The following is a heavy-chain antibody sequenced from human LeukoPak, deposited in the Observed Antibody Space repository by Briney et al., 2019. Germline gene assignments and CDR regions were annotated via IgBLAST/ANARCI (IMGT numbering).Heavy chain of an antibody. V-gene: IGHV4-61*02. D-gene: IGHD2-2*01. J-gene: IGHJ5*02. CDR2: IYTSGST. CDR3: AREHIVAVPALVNWFDP. Sequence: SQTLSLTCTVSGGSISSGSYYWSWIRQPAGKGLEWIGRIYTSGSTNYNPSLKSRVTISVDTSKNQFSLKLSSVTAADTAVYYCAREHIVAVPALVNWFDPWGQGTLVTVSS. CDR1: GGSISSGSYY.